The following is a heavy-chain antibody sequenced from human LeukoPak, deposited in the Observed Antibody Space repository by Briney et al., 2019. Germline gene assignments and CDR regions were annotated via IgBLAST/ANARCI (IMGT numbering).Heavy chain of an antibody. CDR2: IRYDGSNK. D-gene: IGHD6-13*01. Sequence: GGSLRLSCAASGFTFSSYEMNWVRQAPGKGLEWVAFIRYDGSNKYYADSVKGRFTISRDNSKNTLYLQMNSLRAEDTAVYYCAKDLRIASRTSDYWGQGTLVTVSS. V-gene: IGHV3-30*02. CDR3: AKDLRIASRTSDY. J-gene: IGHJ4*02. CDR1: GFTFSSYE.